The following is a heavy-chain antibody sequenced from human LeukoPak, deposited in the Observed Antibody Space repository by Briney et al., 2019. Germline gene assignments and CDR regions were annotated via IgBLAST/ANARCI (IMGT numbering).Heavy chain of an antibody. Sequence: ASVKVSCKASGYTFTSYYMHWVRQAPGQGLEWMGIMNPSGGSTSYAQKFQGRVTMTRDTSTSTVYMELSSLRSEDTAVYYCARDGTYGGSTKDAFDIWGQGTMVTVSS. V-gene: IGHV1-46*01. D-gene: IGHD4-23*01. CDR1: GYTFTSYY. J-gene: IGHJ3*02. CDR3: ARDGTYGGSTKDAFDI. CDR2: MNPSGGST.